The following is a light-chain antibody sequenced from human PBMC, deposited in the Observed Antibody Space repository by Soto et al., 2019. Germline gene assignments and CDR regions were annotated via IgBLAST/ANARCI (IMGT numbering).Light chain of an antibody. CDR2: GVS. V-gene: IGKV3-15*01. CDR3: QDYDHWPLI. Sequence: EIVMTQSPATLSVSPGERATLSCRVSQSVRSHLAWYQQKSGQAPRLLIYGVSTSATGIPARFSGSGSVTEFTLTISSLQSEDFAVYYWQDYDHWPLIFGGGSKVEIK. CDR1: QSVRSH. J-gene: IGKJ4*01.